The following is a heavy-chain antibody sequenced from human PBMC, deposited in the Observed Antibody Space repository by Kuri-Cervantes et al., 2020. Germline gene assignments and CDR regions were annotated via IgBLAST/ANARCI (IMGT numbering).Heavy chain of an antibody. CDR3: ARAVNSSSSVFVFRAGYFDY. CDR2: IYHSGST. CDR1: GYSISSGYY. D-gene: IGHD6-6*01. V-gene: IGHV4-38-2*02. J-gene: IGHJ4*02. Sequence: SETLSLTCTVSGYSISSGYYWGWIRQPPGKGLEWIGSIYHSGSTYYNPSLKSRVTISVDTSKNQFSLKLSSVTAADTAVYYCARAVNSSSSVFVFRAGYFDYWGQGTLVTVSS.